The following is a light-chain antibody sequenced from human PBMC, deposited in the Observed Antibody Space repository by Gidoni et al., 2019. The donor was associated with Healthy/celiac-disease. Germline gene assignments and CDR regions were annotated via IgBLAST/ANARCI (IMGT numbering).Light chain of an antibody. V-gene: IGKV3-11*01. J-gene: IGKJ3*01. CDR3: QQRSNLVT. CDR2: DAS. Sequence: EIVLTQSPATLSLSPGERATLSCRASQCVSSYLAWYQQIPGQAPRLLIYDASNRATGIPARFSGSGSGTDFTLTISCLEPEDFAVYYCQQRSNLVTFGPGTKVDIK. CDR1: QCVSSY.